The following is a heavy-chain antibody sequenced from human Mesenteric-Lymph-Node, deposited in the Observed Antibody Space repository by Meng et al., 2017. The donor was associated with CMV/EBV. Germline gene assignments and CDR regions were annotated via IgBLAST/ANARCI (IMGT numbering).Heavy chain of an antibody. Sequence: TCTVSGGSMTSGDWWTWVRQPPGKGLEWIGEVSHGGSANYSPSLKSRVTISVAKSPHQFSLPLNSVTAADTAIYSCARSSSSALFDCWGQGALVTVSS. V-gene: IGHV4-4*01. CDR1: GGSMTSGDW. J-gene: IGHJ4*02. CDR3: ARSSSSALFDC. CDR2: VSHGGSA.